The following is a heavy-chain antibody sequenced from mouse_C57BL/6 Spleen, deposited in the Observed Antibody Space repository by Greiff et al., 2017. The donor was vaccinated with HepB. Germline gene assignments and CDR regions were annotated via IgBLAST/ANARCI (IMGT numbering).Heavy chain of an antibody. CDR1: GYTFTSYW. CDR2: IYPGSGST. D-gene: IGHD3-2*02. V-gene: IGHV1-55*01. Sequence: QVQLKQPGAELVKPGASVKMSCKASGYTFTSYWITWVKQRPGQGLEWIGDIYPGSGSTNYNEKFKSKATLTVDTSSSTAYMQLSSLTSEDSAVYYCARGAAQAPHYYAMDYWGQGTSVTVSS. CDR3: ARGAAQAPHYYAMDY. J-gene: IGHJ4*01.